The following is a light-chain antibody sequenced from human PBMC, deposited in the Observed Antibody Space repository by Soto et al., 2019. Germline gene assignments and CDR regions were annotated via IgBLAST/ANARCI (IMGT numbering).Light chain of an antibody. J-gene: IGKJ1*01. CDR1: QSISSW. CDR3: QQYNSYSPLT. CDR2: DAS. V-gene: IGKV1-5*01. Sequence: DIQMTQSPSTLSASVGDRVTITCRASQSISSWLAWYQQKPGKAPKLLIYDASSLESGVPSRFSGSGSGTEFTITISSLQTDDFATYYCQQYNSYSPLTFGQGTKVEI.